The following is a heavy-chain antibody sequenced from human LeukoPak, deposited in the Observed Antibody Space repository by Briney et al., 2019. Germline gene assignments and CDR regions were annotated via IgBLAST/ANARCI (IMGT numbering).Heavy chain of an antibody. J-gene: IGHJ4*02. CDR2: INPNSGGT. D-gene: IGHD1-26*01. V-gene: IGHV1-2*02. Sequence: ASVKVSCKASGYTFTGYYMHWVRQAPGQGLEWMGWINPNSGGTNYAQKFQGRVTMTRDTSISTAYMELSRLRSDDTAVYYCARVKYGACIGRYFDYWGQGTLVTVSS. CDR3: ARVKYGACIGRYFDY. CDR1: GYTFTGYY.